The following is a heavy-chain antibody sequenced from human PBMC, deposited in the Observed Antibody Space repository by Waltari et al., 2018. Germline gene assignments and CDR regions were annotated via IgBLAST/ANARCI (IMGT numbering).Heavy chain of an antibody. D-gene: IGHD3-9*01. J-gene: IGHJ1*01. Sequence: QVQLVQSGAEVKKPGSSVKVSCKASGGTFSSYAISWVRQAPGQGLEWMGGIIPICGTANYAQKVQGRDTITTDESTSTAYMELSSLRSEDTAVYYCARGGGCDILTGYYPDAEYFQHWGQGTLVTVS. CDR1: GGTFSSYA. CDR3: ARGGGCDILTGYYPDAEYFQH. CDR2: IIPICGTA. V-gene: IGHV1-69*05.